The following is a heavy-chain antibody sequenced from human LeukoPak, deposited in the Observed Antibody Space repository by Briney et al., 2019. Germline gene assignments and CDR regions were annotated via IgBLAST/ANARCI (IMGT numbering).Heavy chain of an antibody. Sequence: GGSLRLSCAASGFTFSSYSMNWVRQAPGKGLEWVSSISSSSSYIYYADSVKGRFTISRDNAKNSLYLQMNSLRAEDTAVYYCARDDIAARPGYYYYYMDVWGKGTTVTVSS. J-gene: IGHJ6*03. CDR1: GFTFSSYS. D-gene: IGHD6-6*01. CDR3: ARDDIAARPGYYYYYMDV. CDR2: ISSSSSYI. V-gene: IGHV3-21*01.